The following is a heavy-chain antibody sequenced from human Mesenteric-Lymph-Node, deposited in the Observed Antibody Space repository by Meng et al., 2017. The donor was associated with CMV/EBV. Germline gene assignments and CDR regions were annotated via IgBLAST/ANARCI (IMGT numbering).Heavy chain of an antibody. J-gene: IGHJ6*02. CDR2: INHSGST. Sequence: GSLRLSCAVYGGSFSGYYWSWIRQPPGKGLEWIGEINHSGSTNYNPSLKSRVTISVDTSKNQFSLKLSSVTAADTAVYYCARGPPGYCTNGVCHRLYYYYYGMDVWGQGTTVTVSS. V-gene: IGHV4-34*01. CDR3: ARGPPGYCTNGVCHRLYYYYYGMDV. CDR1: GGSFSGYY. D-gene: IGHD2-8*01.